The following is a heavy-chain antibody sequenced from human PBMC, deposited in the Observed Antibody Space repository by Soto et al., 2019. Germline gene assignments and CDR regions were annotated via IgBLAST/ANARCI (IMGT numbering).Heavy chain of an antibody. CDR2: INAGNGKT. CDR3: ARAGDDCSTTNCYMIDY. CDR1: GYTFTTYA. J-gene: IGHJ4*02. D-gene: IGHD2-2*02. Sequence: QVQLVQSGVEVKKPGASVKVSCKASGYTFTTYAMHWVRQAPGQRLEWMGWINAGNGKTKYSQKFQGRVTITRDTSATTVYMEPSSLRSEDTAVYYCARAGDDCSTTNCYMIDYWGQGTLVTVSS. V-gene: IGHV1-3*01.